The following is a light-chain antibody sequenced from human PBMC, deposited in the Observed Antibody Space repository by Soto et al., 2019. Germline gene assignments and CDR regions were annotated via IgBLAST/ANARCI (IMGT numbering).Light chain of an antibody. V-gene: IGKV3-11*01. CDR2: DAS. J-gene: IGKJ2*01. CDR1: QSVSSY. CDR3: QQRSNWPGYT. Sequence: EIVLTQSPATLSLSPGERATLSCRASQSVSSYLAWYQQKPGQAPRLLIYDASNRATGIPARFSGSGSETDFTLTISSLEPEDVAVYYCQQRSNWPGYTFGQGTKLEIK.